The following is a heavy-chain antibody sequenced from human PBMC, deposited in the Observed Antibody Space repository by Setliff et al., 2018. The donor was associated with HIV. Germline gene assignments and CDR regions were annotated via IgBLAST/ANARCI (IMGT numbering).Heavy chain of an antibody. CDR1: GGSFSGYY. CDR2: INDNGST. D-gene: IGHD6-19*01. V-gene: IGHV4-34*01. CDR3: ARGRTQWPNYNYFDP. J-gene: IGHJ5*02. Sequence: KPSETLSLTCAVYGGSFSGYYWSWIRQPPGKGLEWIGEINDNGSTNYNPSLKSRVTISVDTSKSQFSLKLSSLTAADTAVYYCARGRTQWPNYNYFDPWGLGTLVTVSS.